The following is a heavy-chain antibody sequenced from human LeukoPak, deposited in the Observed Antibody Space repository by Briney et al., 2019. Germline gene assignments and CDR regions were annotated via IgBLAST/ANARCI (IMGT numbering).Heavy chain of an antibody. D-gene: IGHD1-26*01. CDR1: GGSISSTCY. CDR3: ARGGGRGATGSYRIYFDY. V-gene: IGHV4-39*07. Sequence: SETLSLTCTVSGGSISSTCYWDWSRQPPGKGLVCIWGIYYSGSTYYNPSLNSRVTISVDTSKNQFSLKLSSVTAADTAVYYCARGGGRGATGSYRIYFDYWGQGTLVTVSS. CDR2: IYYSGST. J-gene: IGHJ4*02.